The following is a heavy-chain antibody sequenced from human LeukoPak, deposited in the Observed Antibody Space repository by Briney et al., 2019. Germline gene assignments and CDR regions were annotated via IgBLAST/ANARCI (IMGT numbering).Heavy chain of an antibody. CDR2: IYTSGST. Sequence: SETLSLTCTVSGGSISSYYGSWIRQPPGKGLEWIGYIYTSGSTNYNPSLKSRVTISVDTSKNQFSLKLSSVTAADTAVYYCARLRARGAFDIWGQGTMVTVSS. J-gene: IGHJ3*02. D-gene: IGHD3-10*01. CDR3: ARLRARGAFDI. V-gene: IGHV4-4*09. CDR1: GGSISSYY.